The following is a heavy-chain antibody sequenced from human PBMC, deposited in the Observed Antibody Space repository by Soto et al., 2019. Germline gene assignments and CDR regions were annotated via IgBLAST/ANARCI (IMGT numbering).Heavy chain of an antibody. Sequence: QVQLQESGPGLVKPSQTLSLTCTVSGGSISSGDYYWSWIRQPPGKGLEGIGYIYYSGSTYYNPSHKSRVTISVDTSKNQFSLKLSSVTAADTAVYYCARGEGYYDSSGYYRNWGQGTLVTVSS. CDR2: IYYSGST. V-gene: IGHV4-30-4*01. J-gene: IGHJ4*02. CDR3: ARGEGYYDSSGYYRN. CDR1: GGSISSGDYY. D-gene: IGHD3-22*01.